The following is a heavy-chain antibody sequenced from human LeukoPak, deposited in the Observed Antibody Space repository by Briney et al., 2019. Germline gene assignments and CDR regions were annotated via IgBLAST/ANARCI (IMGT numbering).Heavy chain of an antibody. CDR1: GFTFSSYW. Sequence: PGGSLRLSCAASGFTFSSYWMSWVRQAPGKGLEWVANIKQDGSEKYYVDSVKGRFTISRDNAKNSLYLQMNSLRAEDTAVYYCAKDPEYCSSTSCYGPYYYYMDVWGKGTTVTVSS. V-gene: IGHV3-7*03. J-gene: IGHJ6*03. D-gene: IGHD2-2*01. CDR2: IKQDGSEK. CDR3: AKDPEYCSSTSCYGPYYYYMDV.